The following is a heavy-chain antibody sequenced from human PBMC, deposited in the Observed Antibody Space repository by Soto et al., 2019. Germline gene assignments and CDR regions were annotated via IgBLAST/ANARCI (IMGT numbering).Heavy chain of an antibody. D-gene: IGHD5-18*01. CDR3: ARRYGSCFDY. V-gene: IGHV4-59*08. J-gene: IGHJ4*02. Sequence: QVQLQESGPGLVKPSETLSLTCTVSGGSISSYYWSWIRQPPGKGLECIGYIYYSGSTNYNPSLMSRVTISVDTSKIQFSLNLSSVTAADTAVYYCARRYGSCFDYWGQGTLVTVSS. CDR2: IYYSGST. CDR1: GGSISSYY.